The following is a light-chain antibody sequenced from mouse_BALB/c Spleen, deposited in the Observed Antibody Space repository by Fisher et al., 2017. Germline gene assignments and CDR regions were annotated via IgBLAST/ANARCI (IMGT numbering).Light chain of an antibody. V-gene: IGKV4-57-1*01. CDR2: STS. J-gene: IGKJ4*01. CDR1: SSVSSSY. Sequence: DIVLTQSTAIMSASPGEKVTMTCRASSSVSSSYLHWYQQKSGASPKLWIYSTSNLASGVPARFSGSGSGTSYSLTISRMEAEDAATYYCQQWSSNPPTFGSGTKLEIK. CDR3: QQWSSNPPT.